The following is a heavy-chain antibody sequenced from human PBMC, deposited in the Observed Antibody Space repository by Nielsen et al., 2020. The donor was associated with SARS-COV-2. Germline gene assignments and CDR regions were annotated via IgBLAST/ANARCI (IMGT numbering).Heavy chain of an antibody. J-gene: IGHJ6*02. CDR1: GFTFSSYS. Sequence: GGSLRLSCAASGFTFSSYSMNWVRQAPGKGLDWVSYISTSSRTIYYADSVKGRFTTSRDNAKNSLYLQMNSLRAEDTAVYYCARVITDGNYYYYYGMDVWGQGTTVTVSS. D-gene: IGHD3-10*01. CDR2: ISTSSRTI. V-gene: IGHV3-48*01. CDR3: ARVITDGNYYYYYGMDV.